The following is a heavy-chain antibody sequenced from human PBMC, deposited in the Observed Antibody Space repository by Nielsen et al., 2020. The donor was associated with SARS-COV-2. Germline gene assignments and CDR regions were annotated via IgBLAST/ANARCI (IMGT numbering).Heavy chain of an antibody. D-gene: IGHD5-12*01. J-gene: IGHJ4*02. CDR3: ARVALYSGYDYDY. CDR1: GFTFDDYA. Sequence: LKISCAASGFTFDDYAMHWVRQAPGKGLEWVSGISWNSGSIGYADSVKGRFTISRDNAKNSLYLQMNSLRSEDTALYYCARVALYSGYDYDYWGQGTLVTVSS. CDR2: ISWNSGSI. V-gene: IGHV3-9*01.